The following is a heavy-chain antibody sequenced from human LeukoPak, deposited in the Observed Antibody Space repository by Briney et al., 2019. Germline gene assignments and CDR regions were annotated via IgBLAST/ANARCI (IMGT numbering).Heavy chain of an antibody. CDR2: ISSSSSYT. J-gene: IGHJ5*02. CDR3: ARDLRYCSSNSCLTTWFDP. CDR1: GFTFSDYY. D-gene: IGHD2-2*01. V-gene: IGHV3-11*06. Sequence: GGSLRLSCAASGFTFSDYYMSWIRQAPGKGLDWVSYISSSSSYTNYADSVKGRFTISRDNAKNSLYLQMNSLRAEDTAVYYCARDLRYCSSNSCLTTWFDPWGQGTLVTVSS.